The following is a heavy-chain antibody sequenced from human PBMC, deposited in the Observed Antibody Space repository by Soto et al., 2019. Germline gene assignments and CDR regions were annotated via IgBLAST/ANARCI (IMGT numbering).Heavy chain of an antibody. J-gene: IGHJ4*02. CDR2: IYYSGST. CDR3: ASLVGGLAALGGAIDY. D-gene: IGHD2-15*01. CDR1: GGSISSSSYY. V-gene: IGHV4-39*01. Sequence: QLQLQESGPGLVKPSETLSLTCTVSGGSISSSSYYWGWIRQPPGKGLEWIGSIYYSGSTYYNPSLKSRVTISVDTSKNQFSLKLSSVTAADTAVFYCASLVGGLAALGGAIDYWGQGTLVTVSS.